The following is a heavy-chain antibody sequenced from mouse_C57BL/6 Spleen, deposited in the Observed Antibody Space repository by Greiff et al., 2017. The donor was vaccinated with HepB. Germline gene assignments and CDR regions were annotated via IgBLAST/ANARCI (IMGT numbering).Heavy chain of an antibody. J-gene: IGHJ2*01. CDR3: TTRITTVVADY. V-gene: IGHV14-1*01. D-gene: IGHD1-1*01. CDR1: GFNIKDYY. CDR2: IDPEDGDT. Sequence: VQLQQSGAELVRPGASVKLSCTASGFNIKDYYMHWVKQRPEQGLEWIGRIDPEDGDTEYAPKFQGKATMTADTSSNTAYLQLSSLTSDDTAVYYCTTRITTVVADYWGQGTTLTVSS.